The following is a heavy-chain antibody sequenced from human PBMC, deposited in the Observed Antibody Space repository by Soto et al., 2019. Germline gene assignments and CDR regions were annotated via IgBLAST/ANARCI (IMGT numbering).Heavy chain of an antibody. CDR2: IIPIFGTA. J-gene: IGHJ2*01. CDR1: GGTFSSYA. V-gene: IGHV1-69*01. CDR3: ARGKYYDSSGYYFSHWYFDL. Sequence: QVQLVQSGAEVKKPWSSVKVSCKASGGTFSSYAISWVRQAPGQGLEWMGGIIPIFGTANYAQKFQGRVTITADESTSTAYMELSSLRSEDTAVYYCARGKYYDSSGYYFSHWYFDLWGRGTLVTVSS. D-gene: IGHD3-22*01.